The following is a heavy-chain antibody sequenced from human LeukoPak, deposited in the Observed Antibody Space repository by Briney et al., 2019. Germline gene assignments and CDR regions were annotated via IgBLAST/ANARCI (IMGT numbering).Heavy chain of an antibody. J-gene: IGHJ3*02. V-gene: IGHV5-51*01. CDR1: GYTFTTYW. CDR2: IYPGDSDT. CDR3: ARQMTRGAFDI. Sequence: GESLKISCKGSGYTFTTYWIAWVRQMPGKGLEWMGIIYPGDSDTRYSPSFQGQVTISADKSISTAYLQWSSLKASDTAMYFCARQMTRGAFDIWGQGTMVTVSS. D-gene: IGHD3-10*01.